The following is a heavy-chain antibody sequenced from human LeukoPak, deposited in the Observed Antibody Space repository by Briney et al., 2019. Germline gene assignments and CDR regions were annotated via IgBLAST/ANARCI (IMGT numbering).Heavy chain of an antibody. V-gene: IGHV3-53*01. Sequence: GGSLRLSCAASGFTFSSYWMHWVRQAPGKGLEWVSVIYTGGKIYYADSVKGRFTISRDNSKNTLYLQMNSLRAEDTALYYCARMPGSNWYFDLWGRGTLVTVSS. J-gene: IGHJ2*01. CDR3: ARMPGSNWYFDL. CDR1: GFTFSSYW. D-gene: IGHD1-1*01. CDR2: IYTGGKI.